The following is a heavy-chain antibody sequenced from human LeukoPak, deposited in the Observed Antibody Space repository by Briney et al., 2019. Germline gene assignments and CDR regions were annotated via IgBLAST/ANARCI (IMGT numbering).Heavy chain of an antibody. CDR2: ISHSGTT. CDR1: GGSIRTYS. J-gene: IGHJ4*02. D-gene: IGHD6-19*01. CDR3: ARWDDSAWAFGS. Sequence: SETLSLTCIVSGGSIRTYSWNWIRQSPGKGLEWIGYISHSGTTSYRSSLKSRVTTSVDTSKNQLSLKLASVTAADTAVYFCARWDDSAWAFGSWGPGTLVTVSS. V-gene: IGHV4-59*08.